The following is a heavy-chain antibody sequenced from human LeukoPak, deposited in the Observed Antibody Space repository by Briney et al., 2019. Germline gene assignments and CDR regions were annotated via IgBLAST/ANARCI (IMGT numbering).Heavy chain of an antibody. V-gene: IGHV3-33*01. J-gene: IGHJ4*02. CDR1: GFTFSSYG. CDR2: IWYDGSNK. CDR3: ARDLHDIVLMVYAIQLGIDY. Sequence: PGGSLRLSCAASGFTFSSYGMHWVRQAPGKGLEWVAVIWYDGSNKYYADSVKGRFTISRDNSKNTLYLQMNSLRAEDTAVYYCARDLHDIVLMVYAIQLGIDYWGQGTLVTVSS. D-gene: IGHD2-8*01.